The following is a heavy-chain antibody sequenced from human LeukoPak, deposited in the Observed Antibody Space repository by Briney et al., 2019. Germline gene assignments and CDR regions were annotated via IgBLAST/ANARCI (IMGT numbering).Heavy chain of an antibody. CDR3: VRVSPAYYGMDV. J-gene: IGHJ6*02. CDR2: IYYSGST. V-gene: IGHV4-59*01. Sequence: SETLSLTCTVSGGSISSYYWSWIRQPPGKGLEWIGYIYYSGSTNYNPSLKSRVTISVDTSKNQFSLKLSSVTAADTAVYYCVRVSPAYYGMDVWGQGTTVTGSS. CDR1: GGSISSYY.